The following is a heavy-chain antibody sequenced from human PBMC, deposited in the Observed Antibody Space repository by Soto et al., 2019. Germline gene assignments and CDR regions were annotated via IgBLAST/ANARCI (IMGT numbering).Heavy chain of an antibody. J-gene: IGHJ6*02. CDR2: ISYDGSNK. CDR1: GFTFSSYA. V-gene: IGHV3-30-3*01. Sequence: QVQLVESGGGVVQPGRSLRLSCAASGFTFSSYAMHWVRQAAGKGLEWVAVISYDGSNKYYADSVKGRFTISRDNSKNTLYLQMNSLRAEHTAVYYCARDKKGWDFLRRDYYGMDVWGQGTTVTVSS. CDR3: ARDKKGWDFLRRDYYGMDV. D-gene: IGHD3-3*01.